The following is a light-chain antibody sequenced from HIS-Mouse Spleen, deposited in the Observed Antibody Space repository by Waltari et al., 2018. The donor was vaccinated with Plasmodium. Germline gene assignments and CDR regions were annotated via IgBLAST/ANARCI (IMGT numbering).Light chain of an antibody. CDR3: YSAADNNWV. V-gene: IGLV3-27*01. CDR1: VLAKKY. CDR2: KDS. J-gene: IGLJ3*02. Sequence: SYELTQPSSVSVSPGQTARITCSGDVLAKKYARWFQQKPGQAPVLVSYKDSERPSGIPEPFSGSSSGTTVTLTISGAQVEDEADYYCYSAADNNWVFGGGTKLTVL.